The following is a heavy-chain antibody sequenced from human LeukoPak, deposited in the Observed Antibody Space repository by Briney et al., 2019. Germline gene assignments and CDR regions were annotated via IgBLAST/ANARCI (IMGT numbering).Heavy chain of an antibody. CDR1: GYTFTSYG. CDR3: ARVYEEYYYDSSGYYLFDY. V-gene: IGHV1-18*01. D-gene: IGHD3-22*01. Sequence: GASVKVSCKASGYTFTSYGISWVRQAPGQGLEWMRWISAYNGNTNYAQKLQGRVTMTTDTSTSTAYMELRSLRSDDTAVYYCARVYEEYYYDSSGYYLFDYWGQGTLVTVSS. J-gene: IGHJ4*02. CDR2: ISAYNGNT.